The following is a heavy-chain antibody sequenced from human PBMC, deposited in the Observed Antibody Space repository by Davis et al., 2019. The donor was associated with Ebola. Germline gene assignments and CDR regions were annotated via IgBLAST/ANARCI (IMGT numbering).Heavy chain of an antibody. V-gene: IGHV3-21*01. CDR1: GGIISRFN. CDR3: ARGDYGSPIPSLNFFDR. D-gene: IGHD3-16*01. CDR2: ISSDSMYI. Sequence: GGSLRLSCTASGGIISRFNMNWVRQAPGKGLEWVASISSDSMYIYYLGSVRGRFVISRDNAKNSQSLQLNSLRAEDTAVYYCARGDYGSPIPSLNFFDRWGQGTPVTVSS. J-gene: IGHJ5*02.